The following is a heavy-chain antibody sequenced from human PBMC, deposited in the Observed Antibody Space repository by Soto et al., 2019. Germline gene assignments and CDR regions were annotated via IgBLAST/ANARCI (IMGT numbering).Heavy chain of an antibody. CDR3: ARGGYCGSDVCYSFNAFDI. CDR2: ISPSGDAI. D-gene: IGHD2-21*01. J-gene: IGHJ3*02. V-gene: IGHV3-48*03. Sequence: PCWSLRLGSAGSRLTVSIHEVDLVCNTPGEGLEWLSYISPSGDAIYYADSVKGRFTISRDNAKNSLFLQMNSLRAEDAAVYYCARGGYCGSDVCYSFNAFDIRGQGTMLTVSS. CDR1: RLTVSIHE.